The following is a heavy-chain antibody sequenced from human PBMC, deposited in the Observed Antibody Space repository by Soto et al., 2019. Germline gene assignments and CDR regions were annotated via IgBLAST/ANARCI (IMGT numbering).Heavy chain of an antibody. CDR3: ARETSYVVAVAGPFDY. Sequence: QVQLVESGGGVVQPGRSLRLSCAASGFTFSSYAMHWVRQAPGNGLEWVAVISYDGSNKYYADSVKGRFTISRDNSKNTLYLQMNSLRAEDTAVYYCARETSYVVAVAGPFDYWGQGTLVTVSS. V-gene: IGHV3-30-3*01. CDR2: ISYDGSNK. CDR1: GFTFSSYA. J-gene: IGHJ4*02. D-gene: IGHD6-19*01.